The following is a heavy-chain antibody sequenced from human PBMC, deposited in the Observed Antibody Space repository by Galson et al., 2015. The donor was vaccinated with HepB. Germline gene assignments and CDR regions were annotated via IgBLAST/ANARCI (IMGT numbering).Heavy chain of an antibody. CDR2: INSKGDGGTA. Sequence: SLRLSCAASGFTFNKAWMSWVRQAPGKGLEWVGRINSKGDGGTADYAAPVKGRFIILRDDSKNTLYLQMNSLKSEDTAVYYCTTDGGSGTYYRMDVWGQGTTVTVSS. CDR3: TTDGGSGTYYRMDV. D-gene: IGHD3-10*01. J-gene: IGHJ6*02. CDR1: GFTFNKAW. V-gene: IGHV3-15*01.